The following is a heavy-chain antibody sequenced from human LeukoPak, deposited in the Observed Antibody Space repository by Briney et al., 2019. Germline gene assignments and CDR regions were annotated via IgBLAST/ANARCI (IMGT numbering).Heavy chain of an antibody. D-gene: IGHD3-10*01. V-gene: IGHV3-7*03. J-gene: IGHJ2*01. CDR1: GFTFSSYW. CDR2: IKQDGSEK. Sequence: PGGSLRLSCVVSGFTFSSYWMSWVRQAPGKGLEWVANIKQDGSEKYYVDSVKGRFTVSRDNSQNTLHLQMNSLRADDTAVYYCARESVSSGTGYFDLWGRGTLVTVSS. CDR3: ARESVSSGTGYFDL.